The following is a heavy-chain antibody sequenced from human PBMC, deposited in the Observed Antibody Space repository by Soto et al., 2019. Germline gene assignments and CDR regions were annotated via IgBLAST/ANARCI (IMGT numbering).Heavy chain of an antibody. CDR2: INAGNGNT. J-gene: IGHJ4*02. D-gene: IGHD3-16*02. CDR1: GYTFTSYA. V-gene: IGHV1-3*01. Sequence: ASVKVSCKASGYTFTSYAMHWVRQAPGQRLEWMGWINAGNGNTKYSQKFQGRVTITRDTSASTAYMELSSLRSEDTAVYYCARESAFGGVIVKVFGYWGQGTLVTVSS. CDR3: ARESAFGGVIVKVFGY.